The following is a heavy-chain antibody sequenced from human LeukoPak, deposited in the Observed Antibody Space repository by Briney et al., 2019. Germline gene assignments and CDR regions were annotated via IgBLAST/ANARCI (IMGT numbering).Heavy chain of an antibody. D-gene: IGHD4-23*01. V-gene: IGHV3-7*01. J-gene: IGHJ5*02. CDR1: GFTFSIYW. CDR3: ARSVVTPSSWFDP. CDR2: IKQDGSEK. Sequence: GGSLRLSCAASGFTFSIYWMSWVRQAPGKGLEWVANIKQDGSEKYYVDSVKGRFTISRDSAKTSLYLQMNSLRGEDTAVYYCARSVVTPSSWFDPWGQGTLVTVSS.